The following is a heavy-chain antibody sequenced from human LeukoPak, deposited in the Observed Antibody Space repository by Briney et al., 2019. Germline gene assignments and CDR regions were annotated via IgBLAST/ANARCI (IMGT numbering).Heavy chain of an antibody. CDR1: GGSISSRTYY. V-gene: IGHV4-39*01. D-gene: IGHD1-26*01. J-gene: IGHJ4*02. CDR2: IYYSGST. Sequence: PSETLSLTCTVSGGSISSRTYYWGWIRQPPGKGLEWIASIYYSGSTYYNPSLKSRVTISIDTSKNQFSLKLSSVTAADTAVYYCARLVGAATDLFDYWGQGTLVTVSS. CDR3: ARLVGAATDLFDY.